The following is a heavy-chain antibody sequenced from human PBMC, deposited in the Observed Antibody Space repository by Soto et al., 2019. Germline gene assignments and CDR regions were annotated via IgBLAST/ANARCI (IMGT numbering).Heavy chain of an antibody. J-gene: IGHJ5*02. CDR1: GYPFDMYG. CDR2: ISAYNGQT. D-gene: IGHD3-3*01. Sequence: RASVKVSCKASGYPFDMYGINWVRQAPGQRLEWMGWISAYNGQTDYAQNFQGRVTMATDTSTNTAYMELRNLRSDDTAVYYCARDPHEFWSYYFFGPWGPGTLVTVSS. V-gene: IGHV1-18*01. CDR3: ARDPHEFWSYYFFGP.